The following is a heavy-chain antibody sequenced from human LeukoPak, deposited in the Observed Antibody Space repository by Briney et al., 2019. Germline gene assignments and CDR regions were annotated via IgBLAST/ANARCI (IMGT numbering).Heavy chain of an antibody. D-gene: IGHD3-22*01. CDR3: ARTYYYDSSGYYPGHYFDY. CDR2: IYHSGST. J-gene: IGHJ4*02. CDR1: GYSISSGYY. V-gene: IGHV4-38-2*02. Sequence: SETLSLTCTVSGYSISSGYYWGWIRQPPGKGLEWIGSIYHSGSTYYNPSLKSRVTISVDTSKNQFSLKLSSVTAADTAVYYCARTYYYDSSGYYPGHYFDYWGQGTLVTVSS.